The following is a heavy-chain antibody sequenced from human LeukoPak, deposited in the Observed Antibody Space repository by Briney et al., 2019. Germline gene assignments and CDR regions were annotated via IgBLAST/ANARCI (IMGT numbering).Heavy chain of an antibody. Sequence: GGSLRLSCAASGFTFSSYAMHWVRQAPGKGLEWVAVISYDGSNKYYADSVKGRFTISRDNSKNTLYLQMNSLRAEDTAVYYCTRELAARLDYWGQGTLVTVSS. V-gene: IGHV3-30*01. D-gene: IGHD6-6*01. CDR1: GFTFSSYA. CDR2: ISYDGSNK. CDR3: TRELAARLDY. J-gene: IGHJ4*02.